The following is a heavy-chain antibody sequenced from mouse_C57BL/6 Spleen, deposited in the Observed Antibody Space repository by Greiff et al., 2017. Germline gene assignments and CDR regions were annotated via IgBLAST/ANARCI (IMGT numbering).Heavy chain of an antibody. Sequence: EVKVVESGGGLVQPKGSLKLSCAASGFTFNTYAMHWVRQAPGKGLEWVARIRSKSSNYATYYADSVKDRFTISRDDSQSMLYLQMNNLKTEDTAMYYCVREGIDSNYAWFAYWGQGTLVTVSA. J-gene: IGHJ3*01. CDR1: GFTFNTYA. V-gene: IGHV10-3*01. CDR3: VREGIDSNYAWFAY. D-gene: IGHD2-5*01. CDR2: IRSKSSNYAT.